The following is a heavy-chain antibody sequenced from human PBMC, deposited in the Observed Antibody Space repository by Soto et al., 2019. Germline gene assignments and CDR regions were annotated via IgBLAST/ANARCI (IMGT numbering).Heavy chain of an antibody. D-gene: IGHD3-16*02. J-gene: IGHJ4*02. V-gene: IGHV4-31*03. CDR2: IYHTGST. CDR3: ARYRFTGSKWSNFDY. CDR1: GVTVSSDAYY. Sequence: SETLSLTCTVSGVTVSSDAYYWSWIRQHPGKGLEWIGNIYHTGSTYYSPSLKSRVVISLDTSNNQFSLTLTSVTAADTAVYYCARYRFTGSKWSNFDYWGRGTLVTVSS.